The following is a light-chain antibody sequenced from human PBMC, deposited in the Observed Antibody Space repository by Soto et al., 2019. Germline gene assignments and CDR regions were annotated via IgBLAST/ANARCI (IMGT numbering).Light chain of an antibody. CDR3: QHYGSSPPIT. CDR2: GAS. V-gene: IGKV3-20*01. J-gene: IGKJ5*01. Sequence: IVLPQSPGTLPLSPGDRGTLSCRAVQSCTSSYLACYQQKPGQAPXLXXSGASNRATGIPDRFSGSGCGTDFTLPICRLEPDDFAAYYGQHYGSSPPITCGRGTRVEI. CDR1: QSCTSSY.